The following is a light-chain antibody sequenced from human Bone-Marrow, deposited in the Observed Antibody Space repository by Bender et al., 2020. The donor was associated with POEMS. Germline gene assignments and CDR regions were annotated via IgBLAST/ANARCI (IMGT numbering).Light chain of an antibody. CDR1: IIRSFY. J-gene: IGLJ2*01. CDR2: NKN. Sequence: SSDLTQEPTVSVALGQTVRITCQGDIIRSFYASWYQQKPGQAPQLVIYNKNKRPSGIPARFSGSSSGDTASLTITGAQAEDEADYYCHSRDTFGNLAIFGGGTRLTV. V-gene: IGLV3-19*01. CDR3: HSRDTFGNLAI.